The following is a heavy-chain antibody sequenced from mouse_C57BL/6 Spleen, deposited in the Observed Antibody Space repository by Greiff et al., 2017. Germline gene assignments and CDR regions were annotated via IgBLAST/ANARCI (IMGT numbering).Heavy chain of an antibody. CDR1: GYAFSSYW. Sequence: QVQLQQSGAELVKPGASVKISCKASGYAFSSYWMNWVKQRPGKGLEWIGQIYPGDGDTNYNRKFKGKATLTADKSSSTAYMQLSSLTSEDSAVYFCARRGVDYWYFDGWGTGTTVTVSS. D-gene: IGHD1-1*01. CDR2: IYPGDGDT. CDR3: ARRGVDYWYFDG. J-gene: IGHJ1*03. V-gene: IGHV1-80*01.